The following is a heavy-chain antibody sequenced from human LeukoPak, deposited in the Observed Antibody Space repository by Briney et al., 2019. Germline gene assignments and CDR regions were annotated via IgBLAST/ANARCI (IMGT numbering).Heavy chain of an antibody. Sequence: SETLSLTCTVSGGAITSYYWSWIRQPPGKGLEWMGYIYYGGSTTYNPPLNRGGTTSVDTSTNHFSLKLSTVTASDTAVDYCAGGCVGCPFDYWGQGNLVPVSS. D-gene: IGHD1-26*01. J-gene: IGHJ4*02. V-gene: IGHV4-59*01. CDR1: GGAITSYY. CDR3: AGGCVGCPFDY. CDR2: IYYGGST.